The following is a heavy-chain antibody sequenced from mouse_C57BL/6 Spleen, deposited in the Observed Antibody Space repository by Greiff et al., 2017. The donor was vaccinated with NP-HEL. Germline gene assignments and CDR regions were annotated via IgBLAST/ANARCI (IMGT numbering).Heavy chain of an antibody. V-gene: IGHV5-17*01. CDR2: ISSGSSTI. CDR3: ARAYGNYAAWFAY. D-gene: IGHD2-1*01. CDR1: GFTFSDYG. J-gene: IGHJ3*01. Sequence: EVQRVESGGGLVKPGGSLKLSCAASGFTFSDYGMHWVRQAPEKGLEWVAYISSGSSTIYYADTVKGRFTISRDNAKNTLFLQMTSLRSEDTAMYYCARAYGNYAAWFAYWGQGTLVTVSA.